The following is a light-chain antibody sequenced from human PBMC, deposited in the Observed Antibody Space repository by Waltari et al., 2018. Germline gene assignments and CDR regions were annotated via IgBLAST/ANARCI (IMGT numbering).Light chain of an antibody. CDR2: LGS. CDR3: MQALQTPFI. CDR1: QSLLHGNGLNY. V-gene: IGKV2-28*01. J-gene: IGKJ3*01. Sequence: DIVMTQSPLSLPVTPGEPASISCRSSQSLLHGNGLNYLDWYLQKPGQSPQLLIYLGSNRASGVPDRISGSGSGTDFTLKISRVEADDVGVYYCMQALQTPFIFGPGTKLGVK.